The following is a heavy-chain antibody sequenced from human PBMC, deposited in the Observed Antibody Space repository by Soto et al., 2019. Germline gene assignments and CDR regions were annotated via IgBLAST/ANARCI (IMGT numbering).Heavy chain of an antibody. CDR3: ARDSKWLIINGNWFDS. Sequence: QVQLVQSGAEVKKPGASVKVSCKFSGYNFINYGMTWVRQAPGQGLEWMGWISGSNGATKYAQRFQARVTLTTVTSTNTAYMELRSLRLDDTAVYYCARDSKWLIINGNWFDSWGQGTLVTVAS. V-gene: IGHV1-18*04. CDR2: ISGSNGAT. D-gene: IGHD5-12*01. J-gene: IGHJ5*01. CDR1: GYNFINYG.